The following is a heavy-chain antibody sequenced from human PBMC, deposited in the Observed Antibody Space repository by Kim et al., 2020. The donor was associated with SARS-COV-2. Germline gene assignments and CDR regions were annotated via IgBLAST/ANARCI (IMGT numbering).Heavy chain of an antibody. Sequence: SQKLQGRTTVTRDTSASTVYMELSSLRSEDTAVYYCARDAYTSGWRTADYWGQGTLVTVSS. CDR3: ARDAYTSGWRTADY. J-gene: IGHJ4*02. V-gene: IGHV1-3*01. D-gene: IGHD6-19*01.